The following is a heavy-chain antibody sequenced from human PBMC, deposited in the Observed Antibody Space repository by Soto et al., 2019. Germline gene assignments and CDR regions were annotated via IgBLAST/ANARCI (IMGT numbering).Heavy chain of an antibody. Sequence: QVQLQQWGAGLLKPSETLSLTCAVYGGSFSGYYWTWIRQPPGTGLVWIGEINHSGSTNYNPSLKSRVTISADTSKNQFSLKLTSVTAADTAVYYCARDKITGLFDYWGQGTLVTVSS. V-gene: IGHV4-34*01. J-gene: IGHJ4*02. CDR1: GGSFSGYY. CDR2: INHSGST. CDR3: ARDKITGLFDY. D-gene: IGHD2-8*02.